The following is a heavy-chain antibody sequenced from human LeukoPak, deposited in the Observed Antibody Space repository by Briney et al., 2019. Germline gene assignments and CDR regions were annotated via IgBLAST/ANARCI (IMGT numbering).Heavy chain of an antibody. Sequence: GGSLRLSCAASGFTFSNYGMNWVRQAPGKGLEWVSYISSSSSTIPYAESVKGRFTISRDNAKNSLYLQVNSLRAEDTAVYYCARGGAARPDYWGQGTLVTVSS. CDR1: GFTFSNYG. V-gene: IGHV3-48*01. CDR2: ISSSSSTI. J-gene: IGHJ4*02. CDR3: ARGGAARPDY. D-gene: IGHD6-6*01.